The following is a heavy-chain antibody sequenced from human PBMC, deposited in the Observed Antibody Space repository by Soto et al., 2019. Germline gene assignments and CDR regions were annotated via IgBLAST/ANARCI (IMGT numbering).Heavy chain of an antibody. CDR1: GGSISSYY. Sequence: SETLSLTCTVSGGSISSYYWSWIRQPPGKGLEWIGYIYYSGSTNYNPSLKSRVTISVDTSKNQFSLKLSSVTAADTAVYYCARGTMVRGVIKGYNWFDPWGQGTLVTVSS. CDR3: ARGTMVRGVIKGYNWFDP. J-gene: IGHJ5*02. CDR2: IYYSGST. D-gene: IGHD3-10*01. V-gene: IGHV4-59*12.